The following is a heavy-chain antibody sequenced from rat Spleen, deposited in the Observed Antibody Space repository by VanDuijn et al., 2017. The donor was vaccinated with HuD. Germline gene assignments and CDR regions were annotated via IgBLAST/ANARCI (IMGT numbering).Heavy chain of an antibody. CDR3: ARRHYGYTDYFDY. Sequence: EVQLVESGGGLVQPGRSLKLSCAASGFTFSDYNMAWVRQAPKKGLEWFATISYDGSSTYYPDSVKGRFTISRANAKSTLNLQMDSLRSEDTATYYCARRHYGYTDYFDYWGQGVMVTVSS. CDR1: GFTFSDYN. D-gene: IGHD1-9*01. J-gene: IGHJ2*01. CDR2: ISYDGSST. V-gene: IGHV5-7*01.